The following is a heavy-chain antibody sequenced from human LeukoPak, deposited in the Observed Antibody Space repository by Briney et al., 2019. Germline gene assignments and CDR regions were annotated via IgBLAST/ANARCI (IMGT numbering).Heavy chain of an antibody. CDR3: TTDVAMTLYFDY. J-gene: IGHJ4*02. CDR1: GFTFSNAC. Sequence: GSLRLSCAASGFTFSNACMSWVRQAPGKGLDWVGRIQSKTDGGTTDYAAPVKGRFTISREDSKNRLYLQMISLKTGDTAVYYCTTDVAMTLYFDYWGQGTLVTVSS. V-gene: IGHV3-15*01. CDR2: IQSKTDGGTT. D-gene: IGHD5-12*01.